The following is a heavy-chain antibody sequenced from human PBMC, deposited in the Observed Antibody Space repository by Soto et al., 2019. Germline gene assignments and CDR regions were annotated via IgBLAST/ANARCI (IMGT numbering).Heavy chain of an antibody. D-gene: IGHD3-3*01. Sequence: QVQLEQSGAELKKPGSSVKVSCEASGGSFMSYSFTWVRQAPGHGLEWMGRIIPIQNKANYAFKFQDRVTITADRSTRTVYMELRSLRPEDTAVYYCAKSLIFVDHAYMDVWGKGATVTVSS. CDR3: AKSLIFVDHAYMDV. CDR2: IIPIQNKA. CDR1: GGSFMSYS. V-gene: IGHV1-69*02. J-gene: IGHJ6*03.